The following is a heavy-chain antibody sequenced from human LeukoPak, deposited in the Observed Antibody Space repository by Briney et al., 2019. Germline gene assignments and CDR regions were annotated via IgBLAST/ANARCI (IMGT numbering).Heavy chain of an antibody. V-gene: IGHV1-46*01. CDR2: INPSGGST. J-gene: IGHJ4*02. D-gene: IGHD6-13*01. CDR3: ARASRIAAAGTLGY. CDR1: GYTFTGYY. Sequence: ASVKVSCKASGYTFTGYYMHWVRQAPGQGLEWMGWINPSGGSTSYAQKFQGRVTMTRDMSTSTVYMELSSLRSEDTAVYYCARASRIAAAGTLGYWGQGTLVTVSS.